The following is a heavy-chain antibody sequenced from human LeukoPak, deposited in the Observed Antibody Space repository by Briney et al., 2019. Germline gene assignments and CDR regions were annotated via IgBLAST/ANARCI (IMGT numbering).Heavy chain of an antibody. Sequence: SETLSLTCAVYSGPFSGYYWSWLRQPPGKGLEGLGEINHSGSTNYNASLKNRLTISVDPSNNQFSLQQSSVPGADTAVYYCGRGEAVRGVISLFDPWGQGTLVTVSS. D-gene: IGHD3-10*01. CDR2: INHSGST. V-gene: IGHV4-34*01. CDR3: GRGEAVRGVISLFDP. CDR1: SGPFSGYY. J-gene: IGHJ5*02.